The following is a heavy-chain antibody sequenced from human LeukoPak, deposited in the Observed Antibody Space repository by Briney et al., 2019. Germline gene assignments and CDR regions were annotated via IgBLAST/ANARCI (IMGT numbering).Heavy chain of an antibody. CDR1: GYIFTSYW. J-gene: IGHJ6*03. V-gene: IGHV5-51*01. Sequence: GESLKIPCKGSGYIFTSYWIGWVRQMPGKGLEWMGIIYPGDSDTRYSPSFQGQVTISADKSISTAYLQWSSLKASDTAMYYCARTARLALDYYYYYMDVWGKGTTVTVSS. CDR3: ARTARLALDYYYYYMDV. D-gene: IGHD6-25*01. CDR2: IYPGDSDT.